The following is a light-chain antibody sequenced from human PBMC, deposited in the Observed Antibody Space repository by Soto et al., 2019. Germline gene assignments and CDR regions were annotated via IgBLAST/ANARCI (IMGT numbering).Light chain of an antibody. V-gene: IGKV1-6*01. J-gene: IGKJ2*01. Sequence: AIQMTQSPSSLSASVGDRVTITCRASQGIRNDLGWYQQKPGRAPKLLIYGASILQSGVPSRFSGSGSGTDFTLTISSLQPEDFATYYCLQDYNYPRTFGQGTKLEIK. CDR1: QGIRND. CDR3: LQDYNYPRT. CDR2: GAS.